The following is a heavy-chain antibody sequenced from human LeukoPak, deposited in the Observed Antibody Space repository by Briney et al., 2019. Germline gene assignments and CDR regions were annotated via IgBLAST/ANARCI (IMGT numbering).Heavy chain of an antibody. D-gene: IGHD1-14*01. CDR2: MKKDGREK. V-gene: IGHV3-7*01. CDR1: GFTFSSYA. Sequence: PGGSLRLSCAASGFTFSSYAMHWVRQPPGKGLEWVANMKKDGREKYYLDSVKGRFTISSDSAKNSLYLKMNSLRAEDIAVYYCARKQVESGGMDVWGQGTTVTAS. J-gene: IGHJ6*02. CDR3: ARKQVESGGMDV.